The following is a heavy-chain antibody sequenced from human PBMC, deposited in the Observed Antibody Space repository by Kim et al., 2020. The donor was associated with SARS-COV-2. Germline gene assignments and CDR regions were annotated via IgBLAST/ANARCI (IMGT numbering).Heavy chain of an antibody. CDR1: GFTFSSYW. D-gene: IGHD2-2*03. CDR3: ARDLGFDYYYGMDV. V-gene: IGHV3-7*01. Sequence: GGSLRLSCAASGFTFSSYWMSWVRQAPGKGLEWVANIKQDGSEKYYVDSVKGRFTTSRDNAKNSLYLQMNSLRAEDTAVYYCARDLGFDYYYGMDVWGQGTTVTVSS. CDR2: IKQDGSEK. J-gene: IGHJ6*02.